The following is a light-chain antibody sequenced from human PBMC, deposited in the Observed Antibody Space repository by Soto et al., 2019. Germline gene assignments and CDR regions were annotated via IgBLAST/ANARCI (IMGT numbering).Light chain of an antibody. CDR3: QQRSYWPPKIT. CDR1: QSVSSN. J-gene: IGKJ5*01. Sequence: EMVLTQSPATLSLSPGERATLSCRASQSVSSNLAWYQQKPGQAPRLLIYDASDRATGTPARFSGSGSGTDFTLTISSLQPEDFAVYYCQQRSYWPPKITFGQGTRLEIK. CDR2: DAS. V-gene: IGKV3-11*01.